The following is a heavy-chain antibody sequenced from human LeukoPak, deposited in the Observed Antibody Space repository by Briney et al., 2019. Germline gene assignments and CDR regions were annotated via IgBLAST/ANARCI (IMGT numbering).Heavy chain of an antibody. D-gene: IGHD2-2*01. Sequence: SVKVSCKASGGTFSSYAISWVRQAPGQGLEWMGGIVPIFGTANYAQKFQGRVTITADESTSTAYMGLSSLRSEGTAVYYCARNVVVVPAAEDYYYYGMDVWGQGTTVTVSS. CDR2: IVPIFGTA. J-gene: IGHJ6*02. V-gene: IGHV1-69*01. CDR3: ARNVVVVPAAEDYYYYGMDV. CDR1: GGTFSSYA.